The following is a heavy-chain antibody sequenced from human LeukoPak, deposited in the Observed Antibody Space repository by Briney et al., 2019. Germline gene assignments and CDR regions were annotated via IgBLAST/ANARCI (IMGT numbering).Heavy chain of an antibody. CDR3: ASTLSGWYGDFQH. V-gene: IGHV3-48*01. CDR1: GFTLSSYS. D-gene: IGHD6-19*01. CDR2: ISSSRTSI. J-gene: IGHJ1*01. Sequence: GGSLRLSCAASGFTLSSYSMNWVRQAPGKGLEWVAYISSSRTSIYYADSVKGRFTISRDDAKNSLYLQMNSLRAEDTAVYYCASTLSGWYGDFQHWGQGTLVTVSS.